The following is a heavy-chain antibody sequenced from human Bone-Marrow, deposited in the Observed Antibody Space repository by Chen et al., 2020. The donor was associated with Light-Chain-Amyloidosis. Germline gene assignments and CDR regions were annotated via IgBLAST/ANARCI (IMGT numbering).Heavy chain of an antibody. CDR2: ISYDEINE. CDR3: AREISGYDEGIDFGMDV. CDR1: GFTFSRYR. Sequence: QVKLVESGGGVVQPGRSLRLSCEVSGFTFSRYRMHWVRQAPGKGLEWVAVISYDEINEYYADSVRCRFFISRDSSKNTLYLQMSSLRPEDTAVYYCAREISGYDEGIDFGMDVWGQGTTVTVSS. D-gene: IGHD3-3*01. V-gene: IGHV3-30*15. J-gene: IGHJ6*02.